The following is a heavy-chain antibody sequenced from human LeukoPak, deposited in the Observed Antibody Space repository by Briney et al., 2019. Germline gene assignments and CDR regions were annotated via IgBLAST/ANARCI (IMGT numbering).Heavy chain of an antibody. V-gene: IGHV5-10-1*01. CDR1: GYSFADFW. D-gene: IGHD2-21*01. Sequence: GESLKISFEASGYSFADFWSSWVRQMPGRGLEWMGRIDPEDSYTNYNPSFEGHVTTSAHKSINTAYLQLRSLKASDTAMYYCARGGYSSDWYYYFDPWGQGTLVTVSS. CDR3: ARGGYSSDWYYYFDP. CDR2: IDPEDSYT. J-gene: IGHJ5*02.